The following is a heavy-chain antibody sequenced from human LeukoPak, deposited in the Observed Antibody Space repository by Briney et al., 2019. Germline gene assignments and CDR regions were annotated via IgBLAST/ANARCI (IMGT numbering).Heavy chain of an antibody. CDR1: GYTFTGYY. J-gene: IGHJ4*02. V-gene: IGHV1-2*02. Sequence: ASVKVSCKASGYTFTGYYMHWVRQAPGQGLEWMGWINPNRGGTSYAQKFQGRVTMTRDTSITTAYMELSRLRSDDTAVYYCARAYSSVWTVDYWGQGTLVTVSS. CDR2: INPNRGGT. CDR3: ARAYSSVWTVDY. D-gene: IGHD6-19*01.